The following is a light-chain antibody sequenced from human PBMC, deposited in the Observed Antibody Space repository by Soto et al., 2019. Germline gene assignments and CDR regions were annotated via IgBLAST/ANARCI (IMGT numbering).Light chain of an antibody. CDR1: QSVDSK. V-gene: IGKV3D-15*01. J-gene: IGKJ4*01. Sequence: EIVMSQSPATQSVFPGERAIFSCRASQSVDSKLAWYQQKLGQAPRLLIYDASTRATGIPARFSGSGSGTEFTLTISSLQSEDFAIYYCQQYYVWNTFGGGTKV. CDR2: DAS. CDR3: QQYYVWNT.